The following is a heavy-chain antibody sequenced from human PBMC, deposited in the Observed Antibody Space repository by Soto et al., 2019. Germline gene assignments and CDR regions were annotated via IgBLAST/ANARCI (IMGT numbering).Heavy chain of an antibody. V-gene: IGHV3-48*01. CDR3: ARARGVVDYMDV. CDR2: ISSSSSII. CDR1: GFTFSRYS. J-gene: IGHJ6*03. D-gene: IGHD3-10*01. Sequence: EVQLVESGGGLVQPGGSLRLSCAASGFTFSRYSMNWVRQAPGKGLEWVSYISSSSSIIYYADSVKGRFTISRDNAKNSLYLQMNSLSAEDTGVYYCARARGVVDYMDVWGKGTTVTVSS.